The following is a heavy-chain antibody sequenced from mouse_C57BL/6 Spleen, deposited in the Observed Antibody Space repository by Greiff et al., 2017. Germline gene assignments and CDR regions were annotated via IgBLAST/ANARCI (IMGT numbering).Heavy chain of an antibody. CDR2: ISSGGDYI. D-gene: IGHD4-1*01. V-gene: IGHV5-9-1*02. CDR1: GFTFSSYA. Sequence: EVQRVESGEGLVKPGGSLKLSCAASGFTFSSYAMSWVRQTPEKRLEWVAYISSGGDYIYYADPVKGRFTISRDNARNTLYLQMSSLTSEDTAMYYCTRGPPNGYCDVWGAGTTLSVSP. CDR3: TRGPPNGYCDV. J-gene: IGHJ1*01.